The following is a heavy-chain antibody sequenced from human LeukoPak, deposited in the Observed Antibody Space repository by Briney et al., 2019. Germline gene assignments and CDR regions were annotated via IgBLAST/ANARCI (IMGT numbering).Heavy chain of an antibody. Sequence: PGGSLRLSCAASRFTFSSAPMSWVRQAPGKGLEWVSVIGGSGGNTNYADSVRGRFTIPRDNSKNTLYLQMNSLRAEDTAVYYCAQWHTVDYWGQGTLVTVSS. D-gene: IGHD2-8*01. CDR3: AQWHTVDY. V-gene: IGHV3-23*01. CDR1: RFTFSSAP. J-gene: IGHJ4*02. CDR2: IGGSGGNT.